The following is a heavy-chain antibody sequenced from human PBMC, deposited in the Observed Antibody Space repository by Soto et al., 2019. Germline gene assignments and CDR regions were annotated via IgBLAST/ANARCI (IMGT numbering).Heavy chain of an antibody. J-gene: IGHJ6*02. CDR2: IYHSGSP. V-gene: IGHV4-4*02. Sequence: QVQLQESGPGLVKPSGTLSLTCAVSGGSISSSNWWSWVRQPPGKGLEWIGEIYHSGSPYYNPSLKSRVTISVDKCKNQFPLTLGSGAAAVPAVYYCAKVVGGYCYGTDVWGQATTVTVSS. CDR3: AKVVGGYCYGTDV. CDR1: GGSISSSNW. D-gene: IGHD3-10*01.